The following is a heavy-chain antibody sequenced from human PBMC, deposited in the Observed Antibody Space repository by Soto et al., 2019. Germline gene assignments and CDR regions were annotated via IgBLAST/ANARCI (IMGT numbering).Heavy chain of an antibody. CDR2: IIPIFGTA. CDR3: ARSELAMAPKFGY. J-gene: IGHJ4*02. V-gene: IGHV1-69*01. Sequence: ASAKILSTASGGTFSSYAISWVRQAPGQGLEWMGGIIPIFGTANYAQKLQGRVTITADESTSTAYMELSSLRTEDTAVYYCARSELAMAPKFGYWGQGTLVTVSS. CDR1: GGTFSSYA. D-gene: IGHD5-18*01.